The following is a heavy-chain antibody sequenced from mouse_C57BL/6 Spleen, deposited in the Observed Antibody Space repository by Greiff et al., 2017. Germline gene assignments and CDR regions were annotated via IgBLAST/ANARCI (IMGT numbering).Heavy chain of an antibody. D-gene: IGHD1-1*02. J-gene: IGHJ2*01. CDR2: IDPSDSYT. CDR1: GYTFTSYW. Sequence: QVQLQQPGAELVKPGASVKLSCKASGYTFTSYWMQWVKQRPGQGLEWIGEIDPSDSYTNYNQKFKGKATLTVDTSSSTAYMQLSSLTSEDSAVYYCERQLWYDFDYWGQGTTLTVSS. V-gene: IGHV1-50*01. CDR3: ERQLWYDFDY.